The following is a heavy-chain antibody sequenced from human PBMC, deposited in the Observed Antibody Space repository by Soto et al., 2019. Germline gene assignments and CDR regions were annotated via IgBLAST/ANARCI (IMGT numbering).Heavy chain of an antibody. Sequence: QVQLQESGPGLVKPSGTLSLTCAVSGGSISSSNWWSWVRQPPGKGLEWIGEIYHSGSTNYNPSPTSRVTISVDKSKNQFPLKLSSVTAADTAVYYCARSYMVRGVANWFDPWGQGTLVTVSS. CDR1: GGSISSSNW. V-gene: IGHV4-4*02. CDR2: IYHSGST. CDR3: ARSYMVRGVANWFDP. D-gene: IGHD3-10*01. J-gene: IGHJ5*02.